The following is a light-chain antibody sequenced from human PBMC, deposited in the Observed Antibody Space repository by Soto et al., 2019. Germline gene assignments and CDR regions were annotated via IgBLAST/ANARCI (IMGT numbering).Light chain of an antibody. Sequence: EIVLTQSPGSLSLSPMELITLSFMASETIKKNYLAWYQQQPGQAPRLLIYAASRRATGIPDRFSGGGSGTDFTLTISRLEPEDIAVFYCQQYAESPITFGQGTRLEIK. CDR1: ETIKKNY. J-gene: IGKJ5*01. CDR3: QQYAESPIT. CDR2: AAS. V-gene: IGKV3-20*01.